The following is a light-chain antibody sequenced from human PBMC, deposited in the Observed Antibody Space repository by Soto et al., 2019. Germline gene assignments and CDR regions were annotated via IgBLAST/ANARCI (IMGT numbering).Light chain of an antibody. CDR2: GGS. V-gene: IGKV3-20*01. J-gene: IGKJ1*01. Sequence: EVVLTQSPGALSLSPGEGVTLSSRASQDIRDNELAWYRQKRGQAPRLLMYGGSTRADGIPDRFSGRGTGTNFTLTISRLEPEDSAVYYCQDYGTSHPWTFGQGTKLEIK. CDR1: QDIRDNE. CDR3: QDYGTSHPWT.